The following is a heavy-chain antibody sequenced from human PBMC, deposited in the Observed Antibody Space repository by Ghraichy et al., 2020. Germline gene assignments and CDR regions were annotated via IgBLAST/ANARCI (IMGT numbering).Heavy chain of an antibody. CDR3: ARGANWVNSGNTNFDY. Sequence: SETLSLTCTVSGGSISSSSYYWGWIRQPPGKGLEWIGSIYYSGSTYYNPSLKSRVTISVDTSKNQFSLKLSSVTAADTAVYYCARGANWVNSGNTNFDYWGQGTLVTVSS. CDR1: GGSISSSSYY. CDR2: IYYSGST. V-gene: IGHV4-39*01. J-gene: IGHJ4*02. D-gene: IGHD1-26*01.